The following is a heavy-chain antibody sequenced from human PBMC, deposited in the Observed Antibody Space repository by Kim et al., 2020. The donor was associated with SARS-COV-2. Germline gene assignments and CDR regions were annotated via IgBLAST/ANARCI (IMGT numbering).Heavy chain of an antibody. J-gene: IGHJ2*01. CDR3: ARDLYIRGYFDL. V-gene: IGHV4-34*09. D-gene: IGHD3-10*01. Sequence: NHNPALKSRVTISVDTSKSQFSLKLSSVTAADTAVYYCARDLYIRGYFDLWGRGTLVTVSS.